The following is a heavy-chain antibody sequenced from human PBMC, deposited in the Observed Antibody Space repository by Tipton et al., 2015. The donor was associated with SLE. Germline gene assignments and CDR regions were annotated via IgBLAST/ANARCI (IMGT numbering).Heavy chain of an antibody. CDR3: ARVGVGATWDYYYGMDV. CDR1: GFTVSSNY. J-gene: IGHJ6*02. D-gene: IGHD1-26*01. V-gene: IGHV3-53*05. Sequence: SLRLSCAASGFTVSSNYMSWVRQAPGKGLEWVSVIYSGGSTYYADSVKGRFTVSRDNSKNKLYLQMNSLRAEDTAVYYCARVGVGATWDYYYGMDVRGQGTTVTVSS. CDR2: IYSGGST.